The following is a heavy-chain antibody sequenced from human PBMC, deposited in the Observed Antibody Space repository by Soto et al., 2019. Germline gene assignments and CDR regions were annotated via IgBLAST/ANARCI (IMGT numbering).Heavy chain of an antibody. Sequence: SETLSLTCTVSGGSVSSGSYYWSWIRQPPGKGLEWIGYIYYSGSTNYNPSLKSRVTISVDTSKNQFSLKLSSVTAADTAVYYCARGDFGGVPAAMASYNLFDPRGQGTLVTVSS. CDR1: GGSVSSGSYY. CDR2: IYYSGST. CDR3: ARGDFGGVPAAMASYNLFDP. J-gene: IGHJ5*02. V-gene: IGHV4-61*01. D-gene: IGHD2-2*01.